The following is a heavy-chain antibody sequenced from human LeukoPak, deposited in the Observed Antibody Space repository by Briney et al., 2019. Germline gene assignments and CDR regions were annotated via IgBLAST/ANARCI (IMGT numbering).Heavy chain of an antibody. CDR3: ARVEGGDYGGKLDY. Sequence: GGSLRLSCAASGLSVSNNYMSWVRQAPGKGLEWVSIIYTGGGTKYADSVKGRFTISRDNSKNTLYLQMNSLRDEDTAVYYCARVEGGDYGGKLDYWGQGTLVTVSA. D-gene: IGHD4-23*01. CDR1: GLSVSNNY. J-gene: IGHJ4*02. V-gene: IGHV3-53*01. CDR2: IYTGGGT.